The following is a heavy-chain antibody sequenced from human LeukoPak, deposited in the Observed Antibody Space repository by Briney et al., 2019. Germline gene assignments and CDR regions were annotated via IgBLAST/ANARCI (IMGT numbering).Heavy chain of an antibody. V-gene: IGHV4-38-2*02. CDR1: GGSISSGYY. Sequence: SETLSLTCTVSGGSISSGYYWGWIRQPPGKGLEWIGSIYHSGSTYYNPSLKSRVTISVDTSKNQFSLKLSSVTAADTAVYYCARDPRGIRNYYYYYYMDVWGKGTTVTVSS. J-gene: IGHJ6*03. CDR3: ARDPRGIRNYYYYYYMDV. CDR2: IYHSGST. D-gene: IGHD3-16*01.